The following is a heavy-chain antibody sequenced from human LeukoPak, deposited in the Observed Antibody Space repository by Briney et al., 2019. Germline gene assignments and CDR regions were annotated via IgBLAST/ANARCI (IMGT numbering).Heavy chain of an antibody. CDR2: IWYDGSNE. D-gene: IGHD1-26*01. V-gene: IGHV3-33*08. CDR1: GFTFSNYW. Sequence: PGGSLRLSCAASGFTFSNYWMNWVRQAPGKGLEWVAVIWYDGSNENYADSVKGRFTISRDNSKNTLYLQMNSLRPDDTAVYYCAREDSGTYPSWGQGTLVTVSS. CDR3: AREDSGTYPS. J-gene: IGHJ5*02.